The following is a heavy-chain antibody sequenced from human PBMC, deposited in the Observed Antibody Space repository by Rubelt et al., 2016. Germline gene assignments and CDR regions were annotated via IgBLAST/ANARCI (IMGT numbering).Heavy chain of an antibody. CDR1: GYTFTSYG. CDR2: ISAYTGNT. J-gene: IGHJ3*02. D-gene: IGHD5-24*01. Sequence: QVQLVQSGAEVKKPGASVKVSCKASGYTFTSYGISWVRQAPGQGLEWMGWISAYTGNTNYAQKLQGRGTMTTDTSTGTAYMELRSLRADDTAVYYCARRDGYNWDDDFDIWGQGTMVTVSS. CDR3: ARRDGYNWDDDFDI. V-gene: IGHV1-18*01.